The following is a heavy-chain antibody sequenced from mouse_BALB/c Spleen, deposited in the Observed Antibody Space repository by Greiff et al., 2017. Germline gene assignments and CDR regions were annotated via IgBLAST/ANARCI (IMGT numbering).Heavy chain of an antibody. CDR2: SRNKANDYTT. CDR3: ARDEGTEIEVRAAFAY. J-gene: IGHJ3*01. D-gene: IGHD2-14*01. V-gene: IGHV7-1*02. CDR1: GFTFSDFY. Sequence: EVKLVESGGGLVQPGGSLRLSCATSGFTFSDFYMEWVRQPPGKRLEWIAASRNKANDYTTEYSASVKGQFIVSRDTSQSILYLQMNALRAEDTAIYYCARDEGTEIEVRAAFAYWGQGTLVTVSA.